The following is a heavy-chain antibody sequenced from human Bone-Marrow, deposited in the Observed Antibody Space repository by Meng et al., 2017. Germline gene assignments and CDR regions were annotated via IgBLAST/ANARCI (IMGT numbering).Heavy chain of an antibody. CDR1: GGAFRYYV. J-gene: IGHJ4*02. Sequence: QVTLHKGVPSLFNLSWPLSRPLDCSGGAFRYYVVRLIRQPPGKALEWIGEINHSGSTNYNPSLESRATISVDTSKNNLSLKLSSVTAADSAVYYCARGPTTMAHDFDYWGQGTLVTVAS. CDR2: INHSGST. CDR3: ARGPTTMAHDFDY. V-gene: IGHV4-34*01. D-gene: IGHD4-11*01.